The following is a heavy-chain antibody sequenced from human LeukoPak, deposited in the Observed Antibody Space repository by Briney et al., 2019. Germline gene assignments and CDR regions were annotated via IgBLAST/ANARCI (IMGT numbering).Heavy chain of an antibody. CDR2: IIPIFGTA. J-gene: IGHJ6*03. Sequence: SVKVSCKASGYTFTSYGISWVRQAPGQGLEWMGGIIPIFGTANYAQKFQGRVTITTDESTSTAYMELSSLRSEDTAVYYCARDPIAAAGTHYYYYYMDVWGKGTTVTVSS. CDR1: GYTFTSYG. D-gene: IGHD6-13*01. CDR3: ARDPIAAAGTHYYYYYMDV. V-gene: IGHV1-69*05.